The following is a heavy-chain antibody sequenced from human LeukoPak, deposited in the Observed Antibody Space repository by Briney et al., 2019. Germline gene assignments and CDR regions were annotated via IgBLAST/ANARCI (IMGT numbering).Heavy chain of an antibody. J-gene: IGHJ4*02. V-gene: IGHV3-33*06. CDR2: IWYDGSNK. CDR3: AKTRFVGGAGTTTGVIIDY. D-gene: IGHD1-7*01. Sequence: GGSLRLSCAASGFTFSSYGMHWVRQAPGKGLEWVAVIWYDGSNKYYADSVKGRFTISGGNSKNTLYLQMNSLRAEDTAVYYCAKTRFVGGAGTTTGVIIDYWGQGTLVTVSS. CDR1: GFTFSSYG.